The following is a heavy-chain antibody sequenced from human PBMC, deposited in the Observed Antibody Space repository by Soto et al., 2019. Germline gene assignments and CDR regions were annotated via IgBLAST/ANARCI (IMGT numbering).Heavy chain of an antibody. J-gene: IGHJ4*02. Sequence: EVQLLESGGGLVQPGGSLRLSCAASGFTFSSYAMSWVRQAAGKGLEWVSIIGVGGGDRYYPESVKGRFTISRDNSRDTLYLEMNSLRDEDTAVYYWARVRFGELVWGQGTLVTVSS. V-gene: IGHV3-23*01. D-gene: IGHD3-10*01. CDR1: GFTFSSYA. CDR3: ARVRFGELV. CDR2: IGVGGGDR.